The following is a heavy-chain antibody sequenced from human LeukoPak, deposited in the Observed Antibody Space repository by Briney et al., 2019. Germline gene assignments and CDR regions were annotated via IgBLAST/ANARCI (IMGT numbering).Heavy chain of an antibody. CDR1: GYTFTNYY. V-gene: IGHV1-46*01. CDR3: AGSNYDFWSLNDRYYYYGMDV. D-gene: IGHD3-3*01. J-gene: IGHJ6*02. Sequence: ASVKVSCKASGYTFTNYYMHWVRQAPGQGLEWMGIINPSGGSTSYAQKLQGRVTMTTDTSTSTAYMELRSLRSDDTAVYYCAGSNYDFWSLNDRYYYYGMDVWGQGTTVTVSS. CDR2: INPSGGST.